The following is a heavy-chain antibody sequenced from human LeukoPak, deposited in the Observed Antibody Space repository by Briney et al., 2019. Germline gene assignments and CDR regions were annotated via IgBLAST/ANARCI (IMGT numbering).Heavy chain of an antibody. J-gene: IGHJ4*02. D-gene: IGHD2-2*01. V-gene: IGHV1-18*01. CDR2: INPYNGDT. CDR3: ERITDYCTSTNCPPYFDY. CDR1: GYTFTMYS. Sequence: ASVKVSCKASGYTFTMYSISWVRQAPGQGLEWMGWINPYNGDTNNAQKLHVRVTMTTDTSTSKAYMELRRLSSEDTAVYYCERITDYCTSTNCPPYFDYWGQGTLVTVSS.